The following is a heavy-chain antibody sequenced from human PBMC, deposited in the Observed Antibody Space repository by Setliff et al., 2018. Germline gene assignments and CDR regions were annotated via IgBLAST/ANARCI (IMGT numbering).Heavy chain of an antibody. V-gene: IGHV4-39*07. CDR3: ARYPRRGNGWYPYYVDV. Sequence: SETLSLTCTVSGGSMITNDYFWGWIRQPPGTGLEWIGSIYYSGDTYYNPSLKSRATVSVDPSTSQFSLRLTSVTAADSAVYLCARYPRRGNGWYPYYVDVWGKGTTVTVSS. CDR2: IYYSGDT. J-gene: IGHJ6*03. D-gene: IGHD6-19*01. CDR1: GGSMITNDYF.